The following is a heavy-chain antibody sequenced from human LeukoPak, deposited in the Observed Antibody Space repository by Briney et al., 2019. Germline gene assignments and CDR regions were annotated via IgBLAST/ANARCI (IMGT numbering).Heavy chain of an antibody. CDR1: GFTFSSYW. CDR3: ARTEYSGSYFDK. J-gene: IGHJ4*02. Sequence: GGSLRLSCGASGFTFSSYWIHWVRQAPGKGLVWVSRINSDGSSTSYADSVKGRFTISRDNAKNTLYLQMDSLRAEDTAVYFCARTEYSGSYFDKWPQGTLVTVSS. V-gene: IGHV3-74*01. CDR2: INSDGSST. D-gene: IGHD1-26*01.